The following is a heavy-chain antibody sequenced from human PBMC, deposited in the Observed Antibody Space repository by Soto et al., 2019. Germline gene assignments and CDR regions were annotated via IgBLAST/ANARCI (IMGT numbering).Heavy chain of an antibody. CDR3: AXVXXRWHLGYFDY. CDR2: IIPIFGTA. Sequence: QVQLVQSGAEVKKPGSSVKVSCKASGGTFSSYAISWVRQAPGQGLEWMGGIIPIFGTANYAQKFQGRVTITADESTSTAYXXLSSLRSEDTAVYYXAXVXXRWHLGYFDYWGQGTLVTVSS. J-gene: IGHJ4*02. V-gene: IGHV1-69*01. CDR1: GGTFSSYA.